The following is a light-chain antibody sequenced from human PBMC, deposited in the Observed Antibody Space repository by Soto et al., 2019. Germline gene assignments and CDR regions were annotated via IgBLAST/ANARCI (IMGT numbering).Light chain of an antibody. CDR2: AAS. CDR1: PSISRY. Sequence: DIQMTQSPSSLSASVGDRVTITCRASPSISRYLSWYQQKPGKAPKLLIYAASSLQSGVPSRVSGSGSGTDFTLTISSLQPEDFATYYCQQSYSTPWTFGQGTKVEIK. J-gene: IGKJ1*01. CDR3: QQSYSTPWT. V-gene: IGKV1-39*01.